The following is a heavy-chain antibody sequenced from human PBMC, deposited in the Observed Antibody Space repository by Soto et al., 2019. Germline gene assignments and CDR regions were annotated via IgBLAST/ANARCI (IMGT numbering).Heavy chain of an antibody. CDR3: ARSLRSNYVGRGYFDY. CDR2: IYYSGST. D-gene: IGHD4-4*01. V-gene: IGHV4-39*01. Sequence: QLQLQESGPGLVKPSETLSLTCTVSGGSISSSSYYWGWIRQPPGKGLEWIGCIYYSGSTYYNPSLKSRVNISVDTSKNQFSLKLSSVTAADTAVYYCARSLRSNYVGRGYFDYWGQGTLVTVSS. J-gene: IGHJ4*02. CDR1: GGSISSSSYY.